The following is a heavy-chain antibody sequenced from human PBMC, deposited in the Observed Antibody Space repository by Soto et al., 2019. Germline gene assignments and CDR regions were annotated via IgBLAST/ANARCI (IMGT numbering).Heavy chain of an antibody. CDR2: IWYDGSLQ. D-gene: IGHD5-12*01. V-gene: IGHV3-33*06. CDR3: ANLWGDGYNLGQDYNGMDV. Sequence: QVQMVESGGGGVQPGRSLRLSCAASGFSFENYGMHGVRKAPARGLEWGAIIWYDGSLQYYAAAVKGRFTISRDNSKNTLYLEMNSLRAEDTAVYYCANLWGDGYNLGQDYNGMDVWGQGTTVIVSS. J-gene: IGHJ6*02. CDR1: GFSFENYG.